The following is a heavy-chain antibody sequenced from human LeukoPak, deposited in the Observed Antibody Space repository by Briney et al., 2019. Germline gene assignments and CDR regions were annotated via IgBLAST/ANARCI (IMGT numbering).Heavy chain of an antibody. D-gene: IGHD6-19*01. CDR1: GFTFSSYA. CDR3: AKDIGAVAGTHYFDY. Sequence: GRSLRLSCAASGFTFSSYAMHWVRQAPGKGLEWVAVISYDGSNKYYADSVKGRFTISRDNSRNTLYLQMNYLRAEDTAVYYCAKDIGAVAGTHYFDYWGQGTLVTVSS. CDR2: ISYDGSNK. J-gene: IGHJ4*02. V-gene: IGHV3-30*04.